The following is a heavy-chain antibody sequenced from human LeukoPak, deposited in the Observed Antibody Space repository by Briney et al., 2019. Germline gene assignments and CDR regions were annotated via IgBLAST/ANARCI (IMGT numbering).Heavy chain of an antibody. CDR3: ARGAGDAY. J-gene: IGHJ4*02. V-gene: IGHV4-59*08. Sequence: SETLSLTCTVSGDSISSYYWSWIRQPPGKGLEWIGYIYHSGITNYNPSLKSRVTISVDTSKNQFSLKVSSVTAADTAVYYCARGAGDAYWGQGTLVTVSS. CDR2: IYHSGIT. D-gene: IGHD7-27*01. CDR1: GDSISSYY.